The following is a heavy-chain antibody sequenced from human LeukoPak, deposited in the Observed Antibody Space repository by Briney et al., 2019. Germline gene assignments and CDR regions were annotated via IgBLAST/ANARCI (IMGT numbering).Heavy chain of an antibody. J-gene: IGHJ4*02. CDR2: IYDSETT. Sequence: SETLSLTCSVSGYSISSDYYWGWIRQPPGKGLEWIGSIYDSETTYYNPSLKSRVTISVDTSKNQFSLKLRYVTAADTAAYYCARGKSRGSHIDYWGQGTLVSVSS. D-gene: IGHD1-26*01. CDR3: ARGKSRGSHIDY. V-gene: IGHV4-38-2*02. CDR1: GYSISSDYY.